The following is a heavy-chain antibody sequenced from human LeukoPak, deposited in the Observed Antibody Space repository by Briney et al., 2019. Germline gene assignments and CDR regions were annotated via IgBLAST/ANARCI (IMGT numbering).Heavy chain of an antibody. CDR2: IKQDGSEK. D-gene: IGHD2-2*01. CDR1: GFTFSSYW. Sequence: GGSLRLSCAASGFTFSSYWMSWVRQAPGKGLEWVANIKQDGSEKYYVDSVKGRFTISRDNSKNTLYLQMNSLRAEDTAVYYCAKRSTRERDFDYWGQGTLVTVSS. CDR3: AKRSTRERDFDY. J-gene: IGHJ4*02. V-gene: IGHV3-7*01.